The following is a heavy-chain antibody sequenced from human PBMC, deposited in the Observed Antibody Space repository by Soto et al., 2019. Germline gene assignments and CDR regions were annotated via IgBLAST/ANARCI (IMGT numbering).Heavy chain of an antibody. CDR1: GYTFTSYD. J-gene: IGHJ4*02. CDR2: MNPNSGNT. V-gene: IGHV1-8*01. Sequence: ASGKVSCKASGYTFTSYDINWVRQATGQGLEWMGWMNPNSGNTGYAQKFQGRVTMTRNTSISTAYMELSSLRSEDTAVYYCARRVLVGGSYYFDYWGQGTLVTVSS. CDR3: ARRVLVGGSYYFDY. D-gene: IGHD1-26*01.